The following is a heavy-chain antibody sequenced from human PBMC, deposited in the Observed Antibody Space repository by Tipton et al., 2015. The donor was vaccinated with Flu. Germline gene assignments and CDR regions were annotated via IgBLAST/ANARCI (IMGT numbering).Heavy chain of an antibody. D-gene: IGHD3-22*01. J-gene: IGHJ4*02. CDR1: GFTVSNTY. CDR2: IFSGGFI. Sequence: GSLRLSCAASGFTVSNTYMSWVRQAPGKGLEWVSVIFSGGFINYADSAEGRFTMSRDNSKNTLYLQMNSLRVEDTAVYYCANFDSISGSLGYWGQGTLVTVSS. V-gene: IGHV3-66*02. CDR3: ANFDSISGSLGY.